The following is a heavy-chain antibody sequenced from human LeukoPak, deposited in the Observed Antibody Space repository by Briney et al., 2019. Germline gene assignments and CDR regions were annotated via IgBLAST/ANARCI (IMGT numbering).Heavy chain of an antibody. J-gene: IGHJ5*02. CDR1: GYTFTSYG. CDR2: ISAYNGNT. CDR3: ARGRYYDFWSGYFHYSEDWSDP. D-gene: IGHD3-3*01. Sequence: ASVKVSCKASGYTFTSYGISWVRQAPGQGLEWMGWISAYNGNTNYAQKLQGRVTMTTDTSTSTAYMELRSLRSDDTAVYYCARGRYYDFWSGYFHYSEDWSDPWGQGTLVTVSS. V-gene: IGHV1-18*01.